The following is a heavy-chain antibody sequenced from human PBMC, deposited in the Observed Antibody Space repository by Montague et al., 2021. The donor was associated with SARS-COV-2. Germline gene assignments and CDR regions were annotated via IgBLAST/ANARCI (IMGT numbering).Heavy chain of an antibody. CDR1: GGSTSNYY. CDR3: ARAQNICFIANCVNYFDL. V-gene: IGHV4-59*01. Sequence: SETLSLTCSVSGGSTSNYYWTWIRQSPGKGLQWIGYIFYTGSTKFNPSLKSRVSMSLDTSKNHFSLRLGAVTAADTARYYCARAQNICFIANCVNYFDLWGLGALVTVSS. CDR2: IFYTGST. D-gene: IGHD2-15*01. J-gene: IGHJ4*02.